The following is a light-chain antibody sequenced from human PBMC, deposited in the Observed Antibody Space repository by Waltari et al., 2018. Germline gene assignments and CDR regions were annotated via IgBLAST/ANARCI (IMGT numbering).Light chain of an antibody. V-gene: IGLV3-9*01. Sequence: SYELTQPVSVSVAQGQTAKITCGGDNIGMKNVHWYQHRPGQAPLRVLYRDDNRPPGIPDRCAGSNSGNTATLTIGGAQAGDEAAYYCQVRDNSNGVFGGGT. CDR3: QVRDNSNGV. CDR1: NIGMKN. CDR2: RDD. J-gene: IGLJ3*02.